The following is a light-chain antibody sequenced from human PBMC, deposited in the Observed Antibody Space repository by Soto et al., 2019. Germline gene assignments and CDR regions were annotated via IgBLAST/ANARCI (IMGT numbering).Light chain of an antibody. J-gene: IGKJ4*01. CDR2: KAS. CDR3: QQYHTYPPT. V-gene: IGKV1-5*03. CDR1: QSVSSG. Sequence: DIQMTQSPSTLSASVGDRVTITCRASQSVSSGLAWYQHKPGKAPNLLIYKASSLESGVPSRFRGSESGTEFTLTISSLQPDYFATYFCQQYHTYPPTFGGGTKVGIK.